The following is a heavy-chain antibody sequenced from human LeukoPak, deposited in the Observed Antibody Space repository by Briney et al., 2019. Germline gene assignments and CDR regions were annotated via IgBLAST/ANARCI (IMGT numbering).Heavy chain of an antibody. Sequence: ASVKVSCKASGYTFTGYYIHWVRQAPGQGLEWMGWINPNSGGTNYAQKFQGRVTMTRDTSISTAYMELSRLRSDDTAVYYCARKDYDILTGYYNLDYWGQGTLVTVSS. CDR2: INPNSGGT. V-gene: IGHV1-2*02. CDR3: ARKDYDILTGYYNLDY. D-gene: IGHD3-9*01. CDR1: GYTFTGYY. J-gene: IGHJ4*02.